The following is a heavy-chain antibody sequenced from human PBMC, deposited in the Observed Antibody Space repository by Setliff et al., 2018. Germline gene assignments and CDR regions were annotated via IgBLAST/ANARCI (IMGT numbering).Heavy chain of an antibody. Sequence: PGGSLRLSCAASGFTFSSYWMSWVRQAPGKGLEWVANIKQDGSEKYYVDSVKGRFTISRDNAKNSLYLQMNSLRAEDTAVYYCARVTSSGWYYYYYMDVWGKGTTVTVSS. D-gene: IGHD6-19*01. J-gene: IGHJ6*03. CDR2: IKQDGSEK. V-gene: IGHV3-7*01. CDR3: ARVTSSGWYYYYYMDV. CDR1: GFTFSSYW.